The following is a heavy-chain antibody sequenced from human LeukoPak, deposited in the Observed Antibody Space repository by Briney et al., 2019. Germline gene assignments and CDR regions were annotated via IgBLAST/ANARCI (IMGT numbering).Heavy chain of an antibody. J-gene: IGHJ3*02. D-gene: IGHD6-6*01. CDR1: GFTFSNYE. Sequence: GSLRLSCAASGFTFSNYEMNWVRQPPGKGLEWIGEINHSGSTNYNPSLKSRVTISVDTSKNQFSLKLSSVTAADTAVYYCASPRSRIRYSSSLSAAFDIWGQGTMVTVSS. V-gene: IGHV4-34*01. CDR2: INHSGST. CDR3: ASPRSRIRYSSSLSAAFDI.